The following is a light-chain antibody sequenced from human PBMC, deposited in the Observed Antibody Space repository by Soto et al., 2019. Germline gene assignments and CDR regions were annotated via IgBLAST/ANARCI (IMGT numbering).Light chain of an antibody. CDR3: QQYKDWPTT. CDR1: QSVSTT. V-gene: IGKV3-15*01. CDR2: GAS. J-gene: IGKJ1*01. Sequence: DIVMTPTPATPSVSPGQRASPSCRASQSVSTTVAWYHQKPGQAPRLLVYGASTRDTGIPARFSGSGAGTDFTLTITSLQSEDFAVYFCQQYKDWPTTFGQGTKVDI.